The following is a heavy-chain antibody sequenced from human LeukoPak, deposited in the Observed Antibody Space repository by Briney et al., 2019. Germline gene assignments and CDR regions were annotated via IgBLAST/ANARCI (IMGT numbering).Heavy chain of an antibody. V-gene: IGHV4-59*01. D-gene: IGHD5-18*01. Sequence: PSETLSLTXSVSGGSISSYYWTWIRQPPGKGLEWIGYIHYTGSTNYNPSLKSRLTISLDTSKNQFSLKLSSVTAADTAVYYCARRDTGSDFDYWGQGTLVTVSS. J-gene: IGHJ4*02. CDR3: ARRDTGSDFDY. CDR2: IHYTGST. CDR1: GGSISSYY.